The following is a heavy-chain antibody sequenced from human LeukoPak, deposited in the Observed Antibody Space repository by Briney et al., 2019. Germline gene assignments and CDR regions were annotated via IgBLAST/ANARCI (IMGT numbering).Heavy chain of an antibody. CDR1: GGTFISYA. J-gene: IGHJ6*02. CDR2: IIPIFGTA. CDR3: ARVGYCSGGSCYSGYYYYGMDV. Sequence: GASVKVSCKASGGTFISYAISWVRQAPGQGLEWMGGIIPIFGTANYAQKFQGRVTITADESTSAAYMELSSLRSEDTAVYYCARVGYCSGGSCYSGYYYYGMDVWGQGTTVTVSS. V-gene: IGHV1-69*13. D-gene: IGHD2-15*01.